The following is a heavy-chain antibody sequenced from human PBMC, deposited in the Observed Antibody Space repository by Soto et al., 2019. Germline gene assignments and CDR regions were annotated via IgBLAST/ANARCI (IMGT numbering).Heavy chain of an antibody. CDR3: AGPETSPDLLDM. Sequence: ASVKVSCKSSGCIFSDYGITWVRQAPGQGLEWMGWISAYNGNTDYAQKFQDRLTLATDTSTSTAYMELRSLRSDDTALYYCAGPETSPDLLDMGGKGTGFTVS. J-gene: IGHJ6*03. CDR1: GCIFSDYG. V-gene: IGHV1-18*01. CDR2: ISAYNGNT. D-gene: IGHD3-9*01.